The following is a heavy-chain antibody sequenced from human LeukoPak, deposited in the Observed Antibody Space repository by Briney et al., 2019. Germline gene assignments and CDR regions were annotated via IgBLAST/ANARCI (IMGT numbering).Heavy chain of an antibody. J-gene: IGHJ4*02. D-gene: IGHD5-12*01. CDR2: KEQGGSEK. CDR1: GFPFGIYW. CDR3: ARDSGNSGYDVHDY. Sequence: GGPLRLSCAASGFPFGIYWVPWVRQAPGKGVEGVANKEQGGSEKDYADSVKGRFSISRDNAKNSLYLQMKRLRAEDTAVYYCARDSGNSGYDVHDYWGQGTLVTVSS. V-gene: IGHV3-7*01.